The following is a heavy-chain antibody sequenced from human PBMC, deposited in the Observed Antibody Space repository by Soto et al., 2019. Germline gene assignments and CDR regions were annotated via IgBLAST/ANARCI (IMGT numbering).Heavy chain of an antibody. CDR3: ATHCSSTSCYYTFDP. D-gene: IGHD2-2*01. CDR1: GGSFSSYY. CDR2: INHYGST. Sequence: QVQLQQWGAGLLKPSETLSLTCAVYGGSFSSYYWSWIRQPPGKGLEWIGQINHYGSTDYNPSLKSRVTISVDTSKNHFSLRLSSVNAADTAMYYCATHCSSTSCYYTFDPWGQGTLVTVSS. J-gene: IGHJ5*02. V-gene: IGHV4-34*01.